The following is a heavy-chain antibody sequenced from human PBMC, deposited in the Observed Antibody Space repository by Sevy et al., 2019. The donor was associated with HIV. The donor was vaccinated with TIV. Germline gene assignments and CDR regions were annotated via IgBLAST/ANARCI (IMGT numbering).Heavy chain of an antibody. CDR3: ASHSSGTTEGYFDY. CDR1: GFTFSSYS. Sequence: GGSLRLSCAASGFTFSSYSMNWVRQAPGKGLEWVSYISSSSSTIYYADSVKGRFTISRDNAKNSLYLQMNSLRDEDTAVYYCASHSSGTTEGYFDYWSQGTLVTVSS. V-gene: IGHV3-48*02. D-gene: IGHD3-22*01. J-gene: IGHJ4*02. CDR2: ISSSSSTI.